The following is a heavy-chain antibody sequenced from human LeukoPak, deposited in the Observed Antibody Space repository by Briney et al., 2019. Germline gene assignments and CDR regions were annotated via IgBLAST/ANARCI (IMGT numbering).Heavy chain of an antibody. D-gene: IGHD3-10*01. CDR2: INSDGSST. CDR1: GFTFSSYW. J-gene: IGHJ4*02. V-gene: IGHV3-74*01. CDR3: ARVYYYGSGEEIDY. Sequence: GSLRLSCAASGFTFSSYWMHWVRQAPGKGLVWVSRINSDGSSTSYADSVKGRFTISRDNAKNTLYLQMNSLRAEDTAVYYCARVYYYGSGEEIDYWGQGTLVTVSS.